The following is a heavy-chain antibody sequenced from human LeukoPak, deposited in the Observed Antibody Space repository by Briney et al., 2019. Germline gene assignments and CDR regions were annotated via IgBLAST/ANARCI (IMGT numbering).Heavy chain of an antibody. D-gene: IGHD3-22*01. CDR1: GYTFTGYY. Sequence: ASVKVSCKASGYTFTGYYMHWVRQAPGQGLEWMGRINPNSGGTNYAQKFQGRVTMTRDTSISTAYMELSRLRSDDTAVYYCARVYYDNSGYYGFDPWGQGTLVTVSS. CDR3: ARVYYDNSGYYGFDP. J-gene: IGHJ5*02. CDR2: INPNSGGT. V-gene: IGHV1-2*06.